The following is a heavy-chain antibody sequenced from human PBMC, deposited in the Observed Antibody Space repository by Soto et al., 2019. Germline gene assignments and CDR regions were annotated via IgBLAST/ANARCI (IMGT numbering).Heavy chain of an antibody. Sequence: ASVKVSCKASGGTFSSYAISWVRQAPGQGLEWMGGIIPIFGTANYAQKFQGRVTITADKSTSTAYMELSSLRSEDTAVYYCARAAPLRYFDWSRMDVWGQGTTVTVSS. D-gene: IGHD3-9*01. J-gene: IGHJ6*02. CDR1: GGTFSSYA. CDR3: ARAAPLRYFDWSRMDV. CDR2: IIPIFGTA. V-gene: IGHV1-69*06.